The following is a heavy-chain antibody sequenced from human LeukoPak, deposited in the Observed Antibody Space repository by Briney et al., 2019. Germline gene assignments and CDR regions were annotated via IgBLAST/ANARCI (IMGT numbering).Heavy chain of an antibody. CDR1: GFTFSSYA. CDR3: ARDRALYDSRRGYYYTEDDY. J-gene: IGHJ4*02. V-gene: IGHV3-23*01. CDR2: ISGSGGST. Sequence: GGSLRLSCAASGFTFSSYAMSWVRQAPGKGLEWVSAISGSGGSTYYADSVKGRFTISRDNSKNTLYLQMNSLRADDTAVYYCARDRALYDSRRGYYYTEDDYWGQGTLVTVSS. D-gene: IGHD3-22*01.